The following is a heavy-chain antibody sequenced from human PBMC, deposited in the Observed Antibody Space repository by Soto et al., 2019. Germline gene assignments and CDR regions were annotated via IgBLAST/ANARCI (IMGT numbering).Heavy chain of an antibody. CDR3: ARGPAVDVGPTYFDY. CDR1: GGAISSYT. CDR2: IIPVSGTT. D-gene: IGHD1-26*01. V-gene: IGHV1-69*13. J-gene: IGHJ4*02. Sequence: AASVKVSCKAIGGAISSYTISWVRQAAGQGLERMGGIIPVSGTTTYAQKFQARVTITADESTTTADMELSSLRSEDTAVYYCARGPAVDVGPTYFDYWGQATPVTVSS.